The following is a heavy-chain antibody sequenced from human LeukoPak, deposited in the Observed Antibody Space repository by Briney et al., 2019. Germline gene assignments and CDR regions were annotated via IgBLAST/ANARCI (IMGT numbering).Heavy chain of an antibody. CDR2: ISSSSGTI. Sequence: GGSLRLSCAASGFTFLSHSMNWVRQAPGKGLEWVSYISSSSGTIYYADSVKGRFTISRDNAKNSLYLQMNSLRDEDTAVYYCAREGAAQTSYYGSAPSYYYGMDVWGQGTTVTVSS. V-gene: IGHV3-48*02. J-gene: IGHJ6*02. CDR1: GFTFLSHS. CDR3: AREGAAQTSYYGSAPSYYYGMDV. D-gene: IGHD3-10*01.